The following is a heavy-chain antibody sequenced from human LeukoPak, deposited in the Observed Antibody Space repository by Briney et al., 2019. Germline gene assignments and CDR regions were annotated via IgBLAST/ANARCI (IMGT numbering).Heavy chain of an antibody. J-gene: IGHJ4*02. V-gene: IGHV4-31*03. CDR1: GGSVNRGGYY. CDR2: IYFSRST. CDR3: ARQPPGSGYQYRYYFDY. D-gene: IGHD3-22*01. Sequence: SETLSLTCTVSGGSVNRGGYYWNWIRQYPGRGLEWIGYIYFSRSTFYNPSFESRVFISLDTSKNQFSLRLSSVTAADTAIYYCARQPPGSGYQYRYYFDYWGQGTLVTVSS.